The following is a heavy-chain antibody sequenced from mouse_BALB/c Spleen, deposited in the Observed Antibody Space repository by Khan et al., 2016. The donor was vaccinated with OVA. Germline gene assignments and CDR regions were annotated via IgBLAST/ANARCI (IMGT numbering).Heavy chain of an antibody. CDR2: VSTGGGYT. Sequence: EVELVESGGDLVKPGGSLKLSCAASGFTFSTYGMSWVRQTPDKRLEWVATVSTGGGYTYYPDRVKGRFTISRDKAKKTLYLQMSGLKSEDTAMFYCTRLAYYNDSEGFAYWGQGTLVTVSA. CDR3: TRLAYYNDSEGFAY. J-gene: IGHJ3*01. D-gene: IGHD1-1*01. V-gene: IGHV5-6*01. CDR1: GFTFSTYG.